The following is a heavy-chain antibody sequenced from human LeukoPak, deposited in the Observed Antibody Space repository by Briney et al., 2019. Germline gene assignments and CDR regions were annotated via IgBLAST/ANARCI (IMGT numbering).Heavy chain of an antibody. J-gene: IGHJ5*02. CDR2: IYYSGST. CDR1: GGSISSYY. V-gene: IGHV4-59*06. Sequence: SETLSLTCTVSGGSISSYYWSWIRQHPGKGLEWIGYIYYSGSTYYNPSLKSRVTISVDTFKNQFSLKLSSVTAADTAVYYCALDHCSSTSCYTDGLGGWFDPWGQGTLVTVSS. CDR3: ALDHCSSTSCYTDGLGGWFDP. D-gene: IGHD2-2*02.